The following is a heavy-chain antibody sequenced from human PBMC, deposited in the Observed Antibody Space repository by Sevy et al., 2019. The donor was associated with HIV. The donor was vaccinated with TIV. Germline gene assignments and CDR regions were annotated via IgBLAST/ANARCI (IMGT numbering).Heavy chain of an antibody. V-gene: IGHV3-30*02. CDR1: GFTFSYSG. CDR2: IQYDGSNK. J-gene: IGHJ4*02. D-gene: IGHD6-13*01. CDR3: AKNTAAVGTGGFDY. Sequence: GGSLRLSCAASGFTFSYSGMHWVRQAPGKGLEWVTFIQYDGSNKYYADSVKGRFTNSRDNSKNTLYLQMNSLRRDDTAVYYCAKNTAAVGTGGFDYWGQGTLVTVSS.